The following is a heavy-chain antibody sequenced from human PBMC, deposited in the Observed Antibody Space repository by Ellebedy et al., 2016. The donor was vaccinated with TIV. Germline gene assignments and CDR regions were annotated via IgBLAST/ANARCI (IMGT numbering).Heavy chain of an antibody. J-gene: IGHJ4*02. CDR1: GFIFSSYN. D-gene: IGHD3-10*01. CDR2: ISSGSSYV. CDR3: ARDPPASGSGTYG. V-gene: IGHV3-21*03. Sequence: GESLKISXAASGFIFSSYNMNWVRQAPGKGQEWVSSISSGSSYVYYADSVKGRFTISRDNSKNTVYLQMNSLRDDDTAVYYCARDPPASGSGTYGWGQGTLVTVSS.